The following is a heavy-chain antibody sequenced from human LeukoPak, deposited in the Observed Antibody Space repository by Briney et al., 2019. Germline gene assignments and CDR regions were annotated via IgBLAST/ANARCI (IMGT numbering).Heavy chain of an antibody. CDR2: ISWNSGTI. CDR3: AKGLGGYYDSSGDY. J-gene: IGHJ4*02. CDR1: GFTFDDYA. Sequence: GGSLRLSCAASGFTFDDYAMHWVRQAPGKGLEWVSVISWNSGTIAYADSVKGRFTISRDNAKNSLYLQMNSLRPEDTALYYCAKGLGGYYDSSGDYWGQGTLVTVPS. D-gene: IGHD3-22*01. V-gene: IGHV3-9*01.